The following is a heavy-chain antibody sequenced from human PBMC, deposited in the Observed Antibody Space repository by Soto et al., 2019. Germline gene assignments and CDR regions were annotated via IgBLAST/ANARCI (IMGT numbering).Heavy chain of an antibody. D-gene: IGHD3-10*02. CDR2: IFYSGST. CDR3: ASMIGDPVLSFDS. V-gene: IGHV4-59*01. J-gene: IGHJ5*01. Sequence: QVQLQESGPGLVKPSETLSLTCTVSGGSISSYYWSWIRQPPGKGLEWIGFIFYSGSTSYNPSLKSRVTISIDTSEYPFSLKLTSVTAADTAVYYCASMIGDPVLSFDSWGQGTLVAVSS. CDR1: GGSISSYY.